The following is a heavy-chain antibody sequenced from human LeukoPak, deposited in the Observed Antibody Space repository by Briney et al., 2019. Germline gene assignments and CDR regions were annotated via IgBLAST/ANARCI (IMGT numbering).Heavy chain of an antibody. Sequence: SETLSLTCTVSGGSISSYYWSWIRQPPGKGLEWIGYIYYSGSTNYNPSLKSRVTISVDTSKNQFSLKLSSVTAADTAVYYCARPSAAGTSRDAFDIWGQGTMVTVSS. CDR3: ARPSAAGTSRDAFDI. V-gene: IGHV4-59*01. D-gene: IGHD6-13*01. CDR1: GGSISSYY. J-gene: IGHJ3*02. CDR2: IYYSGST.